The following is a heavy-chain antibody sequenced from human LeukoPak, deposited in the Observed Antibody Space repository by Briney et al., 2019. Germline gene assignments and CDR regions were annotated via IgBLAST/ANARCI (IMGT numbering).Heavy chain of an antibody. CDR3: AKGSYDFWSGSSHYFDY. Sequence: GGSLRLSCAASGFTFSSYAMSWVRQAPGKGLEWVSAISGSGGSTYYADSVKGRFTISRDNSKNTLYLQMNSLRAEDTAVYYCAKGSYDFWSGSSHYFDYWGQEPWSPSPQ. J-gene: IGHJ4*01. CDR2: ISGSGGST. CDR1: GFTFSSYA. D-gene: IGHD3-3*01. V-gene: IGHV3-23*01.